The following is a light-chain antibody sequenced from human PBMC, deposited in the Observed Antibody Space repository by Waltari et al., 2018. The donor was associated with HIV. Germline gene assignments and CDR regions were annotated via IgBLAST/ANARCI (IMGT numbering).Light chain of an antibody. J-gene: IGLJ2*01. CDR3: VAYAGSNTVI. Sequence: QSALTQPPSASGSPGQSVTISCTGTSSDIGGYNYVSWYQQHPGKAPKLIIYEVTKRPSGPPHRFSGSKSGYTASLTVSGLQAEDEADYYCVAYAGSNTVIFGGGTKLTVL. CDR2: EVT. V-gene: IGLV2-8*01. CDR1: SSDIGGYNY.